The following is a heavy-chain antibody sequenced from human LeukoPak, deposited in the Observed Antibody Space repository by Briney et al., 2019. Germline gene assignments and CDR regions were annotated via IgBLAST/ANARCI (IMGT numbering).Heavy chain of an antibody. CDR2: ISSSGSTI. CDR1: GFTFSSYW. V-gene: IGHV3-48*04. Sequence: GGSLRLSCAASGFTFSSYWMNWVRQAPGKGLEWVSYISSSGSTIYYADSVKGRFTISRDNAKNSLYLQMNSLRAEDTAVYYCAELGITMIGGVWGKGTRSPSPQ. J-gene: IGHJ6*04. D-gene: IGHD3-10*02. CDR3: AELGITMIGGV.